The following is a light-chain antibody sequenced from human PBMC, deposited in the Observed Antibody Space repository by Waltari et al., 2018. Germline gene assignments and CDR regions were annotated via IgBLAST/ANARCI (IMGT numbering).Light chain of an antibody. V-gene: IGKV3-15*01. Sequence: EIEMTQSPATLSVSPGERATLSCRASQSVGDKLAWYQQKPGQAPRLLIYTTSIRATGIPARFSGSGSGTEFTLTISSLQSEDFAVYHCQQYNNWPQTFGQGTKVEIE. CDR1: QSVGDK. CDR2: TTS. J-gene: IGKJ1*01. CDR3: QQYNNWPQT.